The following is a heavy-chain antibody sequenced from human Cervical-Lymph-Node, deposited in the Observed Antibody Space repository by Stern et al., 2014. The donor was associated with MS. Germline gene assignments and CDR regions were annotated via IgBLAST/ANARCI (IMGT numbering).Heavy chain of an antibody. V-gene: IGHV3-33*01. Sequence: VQLVQSGGGVVQPGRSLRLSCAASGFAFSSFGMHWVRQAPGKGLGWVAVIWHDGSNKNYADSVKGRFTISRDNSKNTLYLQMNSLRAEDTAVYYCARGLRSYGMDVWGQGTTVTVSS. J-gene: IGHJ6*02. CDR3: ARGLRSYGMDV. CDR2: IWHDGSNK. CDR1: GFAFSSFG. D-gene: IGHD3-3*01.